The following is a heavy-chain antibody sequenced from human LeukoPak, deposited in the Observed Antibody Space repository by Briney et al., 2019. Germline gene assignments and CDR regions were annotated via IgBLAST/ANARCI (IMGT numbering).Heavy chain of an antibody. CDR2: ISYDGSNK. Sequence: PGRSLRLSCAASGFTFSSYAMHWVRQAPGKGLEWVAVISYDGSNKYYADSVKGRFTISRDNSKNTLYLQMNSLRAEDTALYYCARDFSLAVAGTGGAFDIWGQGTMVTVSS. V-gene: IGHV3-30*04. D-gene: IGHD6-19*01. CDR1: GFTFSSYA. J-gene: IGHJ3*02. CDR3: ARDFSLAVAGTGGAFDI.